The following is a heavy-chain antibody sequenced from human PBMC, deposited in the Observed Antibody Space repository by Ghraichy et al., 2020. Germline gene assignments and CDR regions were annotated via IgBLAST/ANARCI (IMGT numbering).Heavy chain of an antibody. V-gene: IGHV1-2*02. D-gene: IGHD6-19*01. J-gene: IGHJ4*02. CDR1: GYTFSDYY. CDR2: INPNSGGT. Sequence: ASVKVSCKASGYTFSDYYMHWVRQAPGQGLEWMGWINPNSGGTNYAPKFRGRVTMTRDTFISTAYMELSRLTSDDTAMYYCARDLTAVAGTDYWGQGTLVTVSS. CDR3: ARDLTAVAGTDY.